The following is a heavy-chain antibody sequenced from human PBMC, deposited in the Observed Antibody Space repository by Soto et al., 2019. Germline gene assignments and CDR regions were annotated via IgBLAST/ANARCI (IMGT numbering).Heavy chain of an antibody. CDR1: GGTYSSYV. CDR3: AGGTYSLRLGY. CDR2: IIPILGST. D-gene: IGHD4-4*01. V-gene: IGHV1-69*01. Sequence: QVQLVQSGAEVKKPGSSVKVYCTASGGTYSSYVISWVRQAPGQGLEWMGGIIPILGSTNYAQKFQGRVTITADEFTSTAYMELSSLRSDDTAVYYCAGGTYSLRLGYWGQGTQVTVSS. J-gene: IGHJ4*02.